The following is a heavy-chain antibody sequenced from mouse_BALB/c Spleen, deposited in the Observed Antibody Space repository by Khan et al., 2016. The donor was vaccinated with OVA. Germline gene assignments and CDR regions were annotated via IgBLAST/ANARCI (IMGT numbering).Heavy chain of an antibody. J-gene: IGHJ4*01. CDR3: ARPPYFCYSLDY. Sequence: QIQLVQSGPELKKPGETVKISCKASGYTFTNYGMNWVKQSPGRALKWMGWINTYTGEPTYADDFKGRFAFSLETSASTAYLQINNLKNEDTATYCCARPPYFCYSLDYWGQGTSVTVSS. D-gene: IGHD2-10*01. CDR1: GYTFTNYG. CDR2: INTYTGEP. V-gene: IGHV9-3-1*01.